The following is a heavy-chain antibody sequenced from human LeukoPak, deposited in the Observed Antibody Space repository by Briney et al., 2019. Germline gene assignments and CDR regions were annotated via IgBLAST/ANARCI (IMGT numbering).Heavy chain of an antibody. CDR3: ARGKGVASAGMLDY. CDR2: IYYSGST. Sequence: PSETLSLTCTVSGGSISSGDYYWSWIRQPPGKGLEWIGYIYYSGSTYYNPSLKSRVTISVDTSKNQFSLKLSSVTAADTAVYYCARGKGVASAGMLDYWGQGTLVTVSS. V-gene: IGHV4-30-4*08. D-gene: IGHD6-13*01. CDR1: GGSISSGDYY. J-gene: IGHJ4*02.